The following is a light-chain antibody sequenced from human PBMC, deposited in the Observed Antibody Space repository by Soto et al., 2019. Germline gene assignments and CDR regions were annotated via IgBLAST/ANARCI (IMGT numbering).Light chain of an antibody. V-gene: IGKV3-15*01. CDR3: QQYNNWPPLT. CDR2: GAS. J-gene: IGKJ4*01. Sequence: DIVVTQSLATLSVSPGERATLSCRPSQSVSSDLAWYQQKPGQAPRLLIYGASTRATGIPDRFSGSGSGTEFTLTISSLQSEDFAIYYCQQYNNWPPLTFGGGTRWIS. CDR1: QSVSSD.